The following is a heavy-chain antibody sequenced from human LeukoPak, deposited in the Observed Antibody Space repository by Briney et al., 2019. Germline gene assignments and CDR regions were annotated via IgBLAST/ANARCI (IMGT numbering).Heavy chain of an antibody. V-gene: IGHV3-9*01. D-gene: IGHD6-19*01. CDR2: ISWNSGSI. CDR1: GFTFDDYA. Sequence: GGSLRLSCAASGFTFDDYAMHWVRQAPGKGLEWVSGISWNSGSIGYADSVKGRFTISRDNAKNSLYLQMNSLRAEDTALYYCARDKGEYSSGWYDWFDPWGRGTLVTVSS. CDR3: ARDKGEYSSGWYDWFDP. J-gene: IGHJ5*02.